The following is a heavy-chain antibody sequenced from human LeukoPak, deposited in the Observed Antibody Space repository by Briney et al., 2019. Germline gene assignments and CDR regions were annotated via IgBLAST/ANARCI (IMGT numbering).Heavy chain of an antibody. V-gene: IGHV3-21*01. J-gene: IGHJ4*02. Sequence: GGSLRLSCAASGFTVSSNYMSWVRQAPGKGLEWVSSITGSSTYIYYADSVKGRFTISRDNAKNSLYLQMNSLRAEDTAVFYCARESSLDCWGQGTLATVSS. D-gene: IGHD6-19*01. CDR2: ITGSSTYI. CDR1: GFTVSSNY. CDR3: ARESSLDC.